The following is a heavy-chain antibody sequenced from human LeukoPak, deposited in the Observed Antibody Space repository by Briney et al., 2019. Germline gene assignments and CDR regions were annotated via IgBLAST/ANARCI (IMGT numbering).Heavy chain of an antibody. D-gene: IGHD3-22*01. Sequence: GGSLRLSCAPSGSTFSSYAMSWVRQAPGKGLEWVSAISGSGGSTYYADSVKGRFTISRDNSKNTLYLQMNSLRAEDTAVYYCAKEECVTMTDEKFDYFDYWGQGTLVTVSS. CDR2: ISGSGGST. V-gene: IGHV3-23*01. CDR3: AKEECVTMTDEKFDYFDY. CDR1: GSTFSSYA. J-gene: IGHJ4*02.